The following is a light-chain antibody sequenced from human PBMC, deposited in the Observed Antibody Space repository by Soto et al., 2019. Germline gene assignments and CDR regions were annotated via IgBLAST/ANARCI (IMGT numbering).Light chain of an antibody. V-gene: IGKV1-5*03. CDR2: KAS. J-gene: IGKJ1*01. CDR1: QSISSW. CDR3: QQYNSYPT. Sequence: DIQMTQSPSTLSASVGDRVTITCRASQSISSWLAWYQQKPGKAPKLLIYKASSLESGVPSMFSDSGSGTQFTLTISSLQPDDFATYYCQQYNSYPTFGQGTKVEIK.